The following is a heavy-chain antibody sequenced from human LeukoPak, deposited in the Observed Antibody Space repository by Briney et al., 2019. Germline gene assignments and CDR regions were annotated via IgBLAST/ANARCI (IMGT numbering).Heavy chain of an antibody. CDR1: GFTFSSYA. J-gene: IGHJ4*02. V-gene: IGHV3-30-3*01. D-gene: IGHD3-22*01. CDR3: ARGTTYYYDSSGYPLDY. CDR2: ISYDGSNK. Sequence: GRSLRLSCAASGFTFSSYAMHWVRQAPGKGLELVAVISYDGSNKYYADSVKGRFTISRDNSKNTLYLQMNSLRAEDTAVYYCARGTTYYYDSSGYPLDYWGQGTLVTVPS.